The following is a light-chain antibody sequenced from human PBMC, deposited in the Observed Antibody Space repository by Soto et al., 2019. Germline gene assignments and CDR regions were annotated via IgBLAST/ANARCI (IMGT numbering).Light chain of an antibody. CDR1: QSVSSSY. Sequence: EIVLTQSPGTLSLSPGERATLSCRASQSVSSSYLAWYQQKPGQAPRLLIYGASSRATGIPDRFSGSGSGTDFTLTISRLEPEDFAVYYCQQYDSSLLTFGTGPQVDIK. CDR3: QQYDSSLLT. J-gene: IGKJ3*01. CDR2: GAS. V-gene: IGKV3-20*01.